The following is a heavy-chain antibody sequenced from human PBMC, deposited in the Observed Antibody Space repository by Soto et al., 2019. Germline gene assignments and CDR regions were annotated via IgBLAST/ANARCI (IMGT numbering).Heavy chain of an antibody. D-gene: IGHD3-3*01. V-gene: IGHV5-10-1*03. CDR1: GYSFTSYW. CDR3: ARLTLDLITIFARGGGNAFDI. CDR2: IDPSDSYT. J-gene: IGHJ3*02. Sequence: EVQLVQSGAEVKKPGESLRISCKGSGYSFTSYWISWVRQMPGKGLEWMGRIDPSDSYTNYSPSFQGHVTISADKSISTAYLQWSSLKASDTAMYYCARLTLDLITIFARGGGNAFDIWGQGTMVTVSS.